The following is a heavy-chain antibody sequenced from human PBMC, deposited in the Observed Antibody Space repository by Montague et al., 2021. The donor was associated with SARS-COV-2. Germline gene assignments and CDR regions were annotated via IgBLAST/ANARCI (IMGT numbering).Heavy chain of an antibody. J-gene: IGHJ4*02. CDR2: IYSGGST. CDR3: TGQLWLRGAFDY. Sequence: SLRLSCAASGFTVSSNYMSWVRQAPGKGLEWVSVIYSGGSTYYADSVKGRFTISRDNSKNTLCLQMNSLRAEDTAVYYCTGQLWLRGAFDYWGQGTLVTVSS. V-gene: IGHV3-53*01. D-gene: IGHD5-18*01. CDR1: GFTVSSNY.